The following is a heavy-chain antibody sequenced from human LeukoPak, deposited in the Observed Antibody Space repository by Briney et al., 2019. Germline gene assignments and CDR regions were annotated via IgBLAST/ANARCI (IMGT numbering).Heavy chain of an antibody. CDR3: AREEGTTGHNWFDP. D-gene: IGHD1-7*01. Sequence: GASVKVSCKASGYTFTSYGISWVRQAPGQGREWMGWISAYNGNTNYAQKLQGRVTMTTDTSTSTAYMELRSLRSDDTAVYYCAREEGTTGHNWFDPWGQGTLVTVSS. CDR2: ISAYNGNT. CDR1: GYTFTSYG. J-gene: IGHJ5*02. V-gene: IGHV1-18*01.